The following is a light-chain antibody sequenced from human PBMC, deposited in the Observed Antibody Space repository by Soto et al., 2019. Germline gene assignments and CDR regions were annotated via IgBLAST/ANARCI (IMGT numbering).Light chain of an antibody. CDR3: QQYYSTPPT. V-gene: IGKV4-1*01. J-gene: IGKJ3*01. CDR1: QSVLYSSNNKNY. CDR2: WAS. Sequence: DVVMNHSPDSLAVSLDERATINCKSSQSVLYSSNNKNYLAWYQQKPGQPPKLLIYWASTRESGVPDRFSGSGSGTDFTLTISSLQAEDVAVYYCQQYYSTPPTFGPGTKVDIK.